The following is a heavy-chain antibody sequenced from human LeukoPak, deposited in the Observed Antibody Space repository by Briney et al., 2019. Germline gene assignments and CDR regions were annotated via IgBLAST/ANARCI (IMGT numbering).Heavy chain of an antibody. Sequence: AGGSLRLLRGASGFTFSSYGMHWVRQAPGKGLEWVAFIRYDGSNKYYADSVKGRFTISRDNSKNTLYLQMNSLRAEDTAVYYCAKAQPGNIAESGTSDYWGQGTLVTVSS. CDR1: GFTFSSYG. D-gene: IGHD6-19*01. J-gene: IGHJ4*02. CDR2: IRYDGSNK. CDR3: AKAQPGNIAESGTSDY. V-gene: IGHV3-30*02.